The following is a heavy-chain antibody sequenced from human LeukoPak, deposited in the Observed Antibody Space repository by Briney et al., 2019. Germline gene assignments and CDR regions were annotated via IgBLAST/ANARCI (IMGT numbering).Heavy chain of an antibody. Sequence: GGSLRLSCVASGFTFSSYWMYWVRQDPGKGLVWVSGMKGDGSDITYADSVKGRFTISRDNAKNSLYLQMNSLRAEDTALYYCAKDQGGSGWYDGMDVWGQGTTVTVSS. D-gene: IGHD6-19*01. CDR1: GFTFSSYW. J-gene: IGHJ6*02. V-gene: IGHV3-74*01. CDR3: AKDQGGSGWYDGMDV. CDR2: MKGDGSDI.